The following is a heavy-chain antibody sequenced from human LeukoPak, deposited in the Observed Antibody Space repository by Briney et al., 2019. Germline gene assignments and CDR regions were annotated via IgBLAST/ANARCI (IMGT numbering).Heavy chain of an antibody. CDR1: GYTFTSYD. Sequence: ASVKVSCKASGYTFTSYDINWVRQATGQGLEWMGWMNPNSGNTGHAQKFQGRVTMTRNTSISTAYMELSSLRSEDTAVYYCARSTLSAIFGVVIDRRFDYWGQGTLATVSS. D-gene: IGHD3-3*01. CDR3: ARSTLSAIFGVVIDRRFDY. CDR2: MNPNSGNT. V-gene: IGHV1-8*01. J-gene: IGHJ4*02.